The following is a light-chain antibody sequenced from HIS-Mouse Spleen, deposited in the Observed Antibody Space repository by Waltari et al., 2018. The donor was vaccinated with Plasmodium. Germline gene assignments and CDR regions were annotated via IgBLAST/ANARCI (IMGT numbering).Light chain of an antibody. V-gene: IGLV3-10*01. CDR2: EDS. CDR1: ALPNKY. Sequence: SYELTQPPSVSVSPGQTARITCSGDALPNKYAYWYQQKSGQAPVLVNYEDSKRPAGIPESFSGSSSGTMATLTIGGAQVEDEADYYCYSTDSSGNHRVFGGGTKLTVL. CDR3: YSTDSSGNHRV. J-gene: IGLJ3*02.